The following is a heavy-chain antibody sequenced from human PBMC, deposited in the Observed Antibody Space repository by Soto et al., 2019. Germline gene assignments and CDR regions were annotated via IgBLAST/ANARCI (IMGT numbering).Heavy chain of an antibody. CDR2: IYYSGGT. J-gene: IGHJ6*02. V-gene: IGHV4-59*01. CDR3: ARVGLWFGELLAFDV. D-gene: IGHD3-10*01. CDR1: GGSISSYY. Sequence: LTCTVSGGSISSYYWSWIRQPPGKGLEWIGYIYYSGGTNYNPSLKSRVTISVDTSKNQLSLKLSSVTAADTAVYYCARVGLWFGELLAFDVWGQGTSVTVSS.